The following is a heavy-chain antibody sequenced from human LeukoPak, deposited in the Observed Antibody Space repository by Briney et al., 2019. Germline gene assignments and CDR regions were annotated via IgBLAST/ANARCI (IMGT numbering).Heavy chain of an antibody. Sequence: GGSLRLYCAASGFTFNNSSMNWVRQAPGKGLEWVSSISSSSSHIFYAGSAKGRFTISRNNAKNSLYLQMYSLRAEDTAIYYCVRGDTRDYWGQGTLVTVSS. CDR2: ISSSSSHI. V-gene: IGHV3-21*01. D-gene: IGHD1-26*01. CDR1: GFTFNNSS. CDR3: VRGDTRDY. J-gene: IGHJ4*02.